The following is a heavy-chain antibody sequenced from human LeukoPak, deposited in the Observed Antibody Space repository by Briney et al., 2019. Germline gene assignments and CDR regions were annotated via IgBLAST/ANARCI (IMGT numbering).Heavy chain of an antibody. D-gene: IGHD3-10*01. CDR1: GFTFSRYG. CDR2: ISYDGSNK. J-gene: IGHJ4*02. Sequence: SGGSLRLSCAASGFTFSRYGMHWVRQAPGKGLEWVAAISYDGSNKYYAGSVKGRFTISRDNSKNTAFLQMKTLRAEGTAIYYCAKQDRRGYYPSYFDSWGQGTRVTVSS. V-gene: IGHV3-30*18. CDR3: AKQDRRGYYPSYFDS.